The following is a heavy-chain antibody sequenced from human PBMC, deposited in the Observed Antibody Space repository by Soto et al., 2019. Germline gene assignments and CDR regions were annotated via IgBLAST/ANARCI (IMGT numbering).Heavy chain of an antibody. Sequence: SETLSLTCAVSGGSISSGGYSWGWIRQPPGKGLEWIGYIYHSGSTYYNPSLKSRVTISVDRSKNQFSLKLSSVTAADTAVYCCAREQYNWKIWGQGTLVTVSS. CDR3: AREQYNWKI. CDR2: IYHSGST. CDR1: GGSISSGGYS. J-gene: IGHJ4*02. V-gene: IGHV4-30-2*01. D-gene: IGHD1-20*01.